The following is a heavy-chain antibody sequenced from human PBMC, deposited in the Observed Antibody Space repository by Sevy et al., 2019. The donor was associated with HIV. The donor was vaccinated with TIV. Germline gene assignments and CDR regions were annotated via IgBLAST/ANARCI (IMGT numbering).Heavy chain of an antibody. CDR1: GFTFSSYR. Sequence: RGSLRLSCAASGFTFSSYRMTWVRQAPGKGLERVSCISSTSAYIKYADSVKGRFTISRDNAKNLLYLQIDSLRAEDTAVYYCTRAVLEISTWRSDYWGQGTLVCVSS. CDR2: ISSTSAYI. CDR3: TRAVLEISTWRSDY. J-gene: IGHJ4*02. V-gene: IGHV3-21*01. D-gene: IGHD1-1*01.